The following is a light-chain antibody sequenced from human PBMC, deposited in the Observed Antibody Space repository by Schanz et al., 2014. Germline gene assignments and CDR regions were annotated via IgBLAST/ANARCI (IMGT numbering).Light chain of an antibody. J-gene: IGKJ2*01. Sequence: DIQMTQSPSSLSASVGDRVTITCRASQSISSYLNWYQQKPGKAPKLLIYAASSLQSGVPSRFSGSGSGTEFTLIISGLQPEDFACYYCQQSFTMPYTFGPGTKLEI. CDR3: QQSFTMPYT. CDR1: QSISSY. CDR2: AAS. V-gene: IGKV1-39*01.